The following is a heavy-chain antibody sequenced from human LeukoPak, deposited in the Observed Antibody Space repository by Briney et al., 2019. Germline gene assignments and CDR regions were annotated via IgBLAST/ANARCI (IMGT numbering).Heavy chain of an antibody. D-gene: IGHD3-10*01. J-gene: IGHJ4*02. V-gene: IGHV1-8*01. Sequence: ASVKVSCKASGYTFTSSDINWVRQATGQGLEWMGWMNPNSGDTGYAQKFQGRVTMTRNTSIGTAYMELSSLRSEDTAVYYCARARVEILLWFGELLKYYFDYWGQGTLVTVSS. CDR3: ARARVEILLWFGELLKYYFDY. CDR1: GYTFTSSD. CDR2: MNPNSGDT.